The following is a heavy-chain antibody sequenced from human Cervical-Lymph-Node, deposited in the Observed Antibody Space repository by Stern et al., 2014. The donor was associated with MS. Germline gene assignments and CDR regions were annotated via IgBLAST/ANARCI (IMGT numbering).Heavy chain of an antibody. V-gene: IGHV4-59*01. CDR1: GGSISSYY. J-gene: IGHJ5*02. CDR2: IYYSGST. CDR3: ARDGCSGGSCYSRWFDP. D-gene: IGHD2-15*01. Sequence: QVQLQESGPGLVKPSETLSLTCTVSGGSISSYYWSWIRQPPGKGLEWIGYIYYSGSTNYNPSLKSRVTISVDTYKNQFSLKLSSVTAADTAVYYCARDGCSGGSCYSRWFDPWGQGTLVTVSS.